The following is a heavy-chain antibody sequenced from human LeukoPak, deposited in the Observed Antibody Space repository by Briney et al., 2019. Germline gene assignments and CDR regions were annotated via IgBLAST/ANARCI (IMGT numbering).Heavy chain of an antibody. D-gene: IGHD2-2*01. J-gene: IGHJ6*03. CDR3: ARHKPLVVPAAMGEDYYYYYMDV. CDR1: GGSISSSSYY. V-gene: IGHV4-39*01. Sequence: NPSETLSLTCTVSGGSISSSSYYWGWIRQPPGKGLESIGSIYYSGSTYYNPSLKSRVTISIDTSKNQFSLKLSSVTAADTAVYYCARHKPLVVPAAMGEDYYYYYMDVWGKGTTVTVSS. CDR2: IYYSGST.